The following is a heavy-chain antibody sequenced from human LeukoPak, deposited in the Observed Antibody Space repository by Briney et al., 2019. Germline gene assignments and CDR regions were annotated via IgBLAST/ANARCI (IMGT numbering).Heavy chain of an antibody. D-gene: IGHD3-22*01. J-gene: IGHJ4*02. CDR1: GFTFSSYW. CDR3: SRSAYYDGSGNYSDY. V-gene: IGHV3-74*01. Sequence: PGGSLRLSCAASGFTFSSYWMHWVRQAAGKGLVWVSRFSDGGSTTTSADSVTGPFTISRDNPKNTLYLQMNGLRAEDTAVYYCSRSAYYDGSGNYSDYWGQGTLVTVSS. CDR2: FSDGGSTT.